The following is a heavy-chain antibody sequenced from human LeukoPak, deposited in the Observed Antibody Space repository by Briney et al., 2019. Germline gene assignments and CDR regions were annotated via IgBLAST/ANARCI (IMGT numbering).Heavy chain of an antibody. CDR1: GFTFDDYT. Sequence: QSGGSLRLSCAAPGFTFDDYTMHWVRQAPGKGLEWVSLISWDGGSTYYADSVKGRFTISRDNSKNSLYLQMNSLRTEDTALYYCAKDFADYGDYVTYFQHWGQGTLVTVSS. CDR3: AKDFADYGDYVTYFQH. J-gene: IGHJ1*01. CDR2: ISWDGGST. V-gene: IGHV3-43*01. D-gene: IGHD4-17*01.